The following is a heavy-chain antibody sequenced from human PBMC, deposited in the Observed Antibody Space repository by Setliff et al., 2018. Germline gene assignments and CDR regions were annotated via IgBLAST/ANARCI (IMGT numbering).Heavy chain of an antibody. CDR3: ARDVFDFRTGQADP. V-gene: IGHV3-74*01. CDR1: GFTFSKYW. D-gene: IGHD3-3*01. Sequence: GGSLRLSCGASGFTFSKYWMYWVRQVPGKGLVWVSRINGDGTITNYADSVKGRFTISRDNAKNSLYLQMSSLRAEDTAVYYCARDVFDFRTGQADPWGQGTLVTVSS. J-gene: IGHJ5*02. CDR2: INGDGTIT.